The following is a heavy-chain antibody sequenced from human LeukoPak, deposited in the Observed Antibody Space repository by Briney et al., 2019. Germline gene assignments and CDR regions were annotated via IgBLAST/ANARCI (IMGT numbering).Heavy chain of an antibody. V-gene: IGHV3-21*01. CDR3: ARPGIAVAAFDY. D-gene: IGHD6-19*01. CDR2: ISSSSSYI. CDR1: GFTFSSYS. J-gene: IGHJ4*02. Sequence: GGSLRLSCAASGFTFSSYSMNWVRQAPGKGLEWVSSISSSSSYIYYADSVKGRFTISRDNAKNSLFLQMNSLRAEDTAVYYCARPGIAVAAFDYWGQGTLVTVSS.